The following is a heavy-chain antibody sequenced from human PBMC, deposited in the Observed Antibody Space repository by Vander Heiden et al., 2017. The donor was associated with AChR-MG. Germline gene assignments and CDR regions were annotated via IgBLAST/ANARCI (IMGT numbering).Heavy chain of an antibody. CDR1: GASLGGHY. Sequence: QVQLQESGPGLVKPSATLSLTCTVSGASLGGHYCSWIRQPPGKGLEWIGYVYYGGSTDYNPSLKNRVTISIDTSKNQFSLKLTSVTAADTTVYYCARELAHWGQGMLVSVSS. CDR2: VYYGGST. V-gene: IGHV4-59*11. J-gene: IGHJ4*02. CDR3: ARELAH.